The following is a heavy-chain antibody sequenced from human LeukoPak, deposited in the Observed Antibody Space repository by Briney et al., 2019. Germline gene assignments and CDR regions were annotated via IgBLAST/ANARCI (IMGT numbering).Heavy chain of an antibody. Sequence: GGSLILSCAASGFTFSSYAMSWVRQAPGKGLEWVSAISGSGGSTYYADSVKGRFTISRDNSKNTLYLQMNSPRAEGTAVYYCAKENDSSGYYAYYFDYWGQGTLVTVSS. V-gene: IGHV3-23*01. D-gene: IGHD3-22*01. CDR3: AKENDSSGYYAYYFDY. J-gene: IGHJ4*02. CDR1: GFTFSSYA. CDR2: ISGSGGST.